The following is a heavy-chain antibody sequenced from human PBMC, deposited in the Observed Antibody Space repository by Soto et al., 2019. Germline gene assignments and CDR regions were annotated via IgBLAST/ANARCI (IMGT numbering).Heavy chain of an antibody. CDR2: ISAGNGNT. CDR3: ARTVGYYYGMDV. V-gene: IGHV1-3*01. CDR1: GYTFTSYA. Sequence: QVQLVQSGAEVKKPGASVKVSCKASGYTFTSYAMHWVRQAPGQRLEWMGWISAGNGNTKYSQKFQGRVTITRDTPASAAYTELSSVRYEDTAVYYCARTVGYYYGMDVWGQGTTVTVSS. J-gene: IGHJ6*02. D-gene: IGHD4-17*01.